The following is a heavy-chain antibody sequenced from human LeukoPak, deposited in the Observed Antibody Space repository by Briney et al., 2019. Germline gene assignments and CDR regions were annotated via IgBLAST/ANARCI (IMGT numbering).Heavy chain of an antibody. J-gene: IGHJ3*02. CDR2: IYTSGST. V-gene: IGHV4-4*07. Sequence: SGTLSLTCTVSGGSISSYYWSWIRQPAGKGLEWIGRIYTSGSTNYNPSLKSRVTMSVDTSKNQFSLKLSSVTAADTAVYYCARVQTSGSYFGAFDIWGQGTMVTVSS. CDR3: ARVQTSGSYFGAFDI. CDR1: GGSISSYY. D-gene: IGHD1-26*01.